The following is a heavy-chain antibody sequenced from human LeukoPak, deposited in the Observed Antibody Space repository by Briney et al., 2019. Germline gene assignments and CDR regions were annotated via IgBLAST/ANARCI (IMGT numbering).Heavy chain of an antibody. J-gene: IGHJ3*01. V-gene: IGHV3-7*01. CDR2: IKRDGSEK. D-gene: IGHD2-15*01. CDR1: GFTFSSYW. CDR3: ARAPLGRYCSGGSCYSSSGAVDF. Sequence: GGSLRLSCAASGFTFSSYWMSWVRQAPGKGPEWVANIKRDGSEKYYVDSVRGRFTISRDNAKNSLYLQMNTLRAEDTAVYYCARAPLGRYCSGGSCYSSSGAVDFWGQGTMVTVSS.